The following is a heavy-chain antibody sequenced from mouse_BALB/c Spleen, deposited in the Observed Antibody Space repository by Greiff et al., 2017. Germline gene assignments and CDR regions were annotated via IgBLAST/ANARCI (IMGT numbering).Heavy chain of an antibody. D-gene: IGHD2-4*01. Sequence: DVKLVESGGGLVKPGGSLKLSCAASGFTFSSFGMHWVRQAPEKGLEWVAYISSGSSTIYYADTVKGRFTISRDNPKNTLFLQMTSLRSEDTAMYYCASTMIGVWFAYWGQGTLVTVSA. CDR2: ISSGSSTI. CDR3: ASTMIGVWFAY. CDR1: GFTFSSFG. J-gene: IGHJ3*01. V-gene: IGHV5-17*02.